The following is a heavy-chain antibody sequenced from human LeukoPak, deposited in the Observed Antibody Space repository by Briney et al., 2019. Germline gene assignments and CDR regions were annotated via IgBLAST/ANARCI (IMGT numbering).Heavy chain of an antibody. CDR2: INPSGGST. CDR3: ARDSSTSIAARPGRIDY. Sequence: GASVKVSCKASGYTFTSYGISWVRQAPGQGLEWMGIINPSGGSTSYAQKFQGRVTMTRDTSTSTVYMELSSLRSEDTAVYYCARDSSTSIAARPGRIDYWGQGTLVTVSS. J-gene: IGHJ4*02. D-gene: IGHD6-6*01. V-gene: IGHV1-46*01. CDR1: GYTFTSYG.